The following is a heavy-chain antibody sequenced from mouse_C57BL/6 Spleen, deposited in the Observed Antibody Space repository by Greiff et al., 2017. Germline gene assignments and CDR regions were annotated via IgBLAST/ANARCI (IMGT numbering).Heavy chain of an antibody. Sequence: VQLQQSGAELVKPGASVKLSCTASGFNIKDYYMHWVKQRTEQGLEWIGRIDPEDGETKYAPKFPGKATITADTSSNTAYLQLSSLTSEDTAVYYCARRTVVGPYAMDYWGQGTSVTVSS. CDR2: IDPEDGET. J-gene: IGHJ4*01. V-gene: IGHV14-2*01. CDR3: ARRTVVGPYAMDY. CDR1: GFNIKDYY. D-gene: IGHD1-1*01.